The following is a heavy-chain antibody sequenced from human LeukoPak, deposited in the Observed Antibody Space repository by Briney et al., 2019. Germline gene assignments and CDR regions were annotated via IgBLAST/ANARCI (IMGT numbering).Heavy chain of an antibody. Sequence: SQTLSLTCAISGDSVSSNSAAWNWIRQSPSRGLEWLGRTYYRSKWYNDYAVSVKSRITINPDTSKSQFSLQLNSVTPEDTAVYYCARIPGIAVAGGFDYWGQGTLVTVSS. CDR1: GDSVSSNSAA. D-gene: IGHD6-19*01. J-gene: IGHJ4*02. V-gene: IGHV6-1*01. CDR3: ARIPGIAVAGGFDY. CDR2: TYYRSKWYN.